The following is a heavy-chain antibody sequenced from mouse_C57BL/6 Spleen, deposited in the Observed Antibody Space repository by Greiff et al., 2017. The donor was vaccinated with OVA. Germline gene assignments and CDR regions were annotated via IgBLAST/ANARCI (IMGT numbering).Heavy chain of an antibody. CDR2: IDPSDSYT. D-gene: IGHD1-1*01. V-gene: IGHV1-69*01. CDR3: ARRAYGSSEAWFAY. CDR1: SYTFTSYW. Sequence: VQLQQSGAELVMPGASVKLSCKASSYTFTSYWMHWVKQRPGQGLEWIGEIDPSDSYTNYNQKFKGKSTLTVDKSSSTAYMQLSSLTSEDSAVYYCARRAYGSSEAWFAYWGQGTLVTVSA. J-gene: IGHJ3*01.